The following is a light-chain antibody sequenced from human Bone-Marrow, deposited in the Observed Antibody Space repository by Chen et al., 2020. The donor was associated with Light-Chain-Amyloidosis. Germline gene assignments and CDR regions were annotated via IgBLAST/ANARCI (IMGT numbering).Light chain of an antibody. CDR3: QVWDRSSDRPV. V-gene: IGLV3-21*02. J-gene: IGLJ3*02. CDR2: DDS. CDR1: NIGSTS. Sequence: SYVLTQPSSVSVAPGQTATIACGGNNIGSTSVHWYHQTPGQAPLLVVYDDSDRPSGISERLSGSNSGNTATLTISRVEAGDEADYYCQVWDRSSDRPVFGGGTKLTVL.